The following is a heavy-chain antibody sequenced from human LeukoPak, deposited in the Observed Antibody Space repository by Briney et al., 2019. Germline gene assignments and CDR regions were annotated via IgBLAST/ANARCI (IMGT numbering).Heavy chain of an antibody. CDR2: MNPNSGNP. CDR1: GYTFTSYD. D-gene: IGHD6-19*01. V-gene: IGHV1-8*01. CDR3: ARMRSSRGVAVAGKYPDY. J-gene: IGHJ4*02. Sequence: ASVKVSCKASGYTFTSYDINWVRQATGQGLEWMGWMNPNSGNPGYAQKFQGRVTMTRNTSISTAYMELSSLRSEDTAVYYCARMRSSRGVAVAGKYPDYWGQGTLVTVSS.